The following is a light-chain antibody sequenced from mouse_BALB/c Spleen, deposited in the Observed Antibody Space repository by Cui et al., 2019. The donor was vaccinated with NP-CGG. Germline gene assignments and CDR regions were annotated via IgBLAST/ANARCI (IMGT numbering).Light chain of an antibody. V-gene: IGLV1*01. CDR1: TGAVTTSNY. Sequence: QAVLTQESALTHSPGETVSLTCGSSTGAVTTSNYANWVQEKPDHLFTGLIGGTNNRVPGVPARFSGSLIGDKAALTITGAQTEDEAIYFCALWYSNHWVFGGGTKLTVL. CDR2: GTN. CDR3: ALWYSNHWV. J-gene: IGLJ1*01.